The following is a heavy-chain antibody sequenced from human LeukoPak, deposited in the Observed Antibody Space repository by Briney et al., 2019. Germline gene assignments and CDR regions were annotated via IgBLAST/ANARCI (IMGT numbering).Heavy chain of an antibody. CDR3: ARGLVHNNWFDP. J-gene: IGHJ5*02. CDR2: IFHSGNT. CDR1: GGSISSYY. V-gene: IGHV4-59*01. D-gene: IGHD3-9*01. Sequence: SETLSLTCTVSGGSISSYYWSWIRQPPEKGLEWIGSIFHSGNTYYNPSLKSRVTISVDTSKNQFSLKLSSVTAADTAVYYCARGLVHNNWFDPWGQGTLVTVSS.